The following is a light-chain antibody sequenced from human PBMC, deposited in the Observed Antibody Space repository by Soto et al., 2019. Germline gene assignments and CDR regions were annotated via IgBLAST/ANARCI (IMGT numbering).Light chain of an antibody. V-gene: IGLV2-11*01. CDR1: SSDVGGYNY. CDR2: DVS. J-gene: IGLJ1*01. CDR3: CSYAGSYTHYV. Sequence: QSALTQPRSVSGSPGQSITISCTGTSSDVGGYNYVSWYRQHPGKAPKLMIYDVSKRPSWVPDRFSGSKSGNTASLTISGLQAEDEADYYCCSYAGSYTHYVFGTGTKVTVL.